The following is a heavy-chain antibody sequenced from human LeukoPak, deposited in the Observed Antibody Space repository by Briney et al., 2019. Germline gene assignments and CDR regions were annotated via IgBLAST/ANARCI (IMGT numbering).Heavy chain of an antibody. J-gene: IGHJ3*02. Sequence: GGSLRLSCAASGFTFSSYWMSWVRQAPGKGLGWVANIKQEGSEQYSVDSVKGRFTISRDNAKNSLYLQMNSLRAEDTAVYYCATKKPYYYDSSGYYSWAFDIWGQGTMVTVSS. D-gene: IGHD3-22*01. CDR2: IKQEGSEQ. CDR1: GFTFSSYW. CDR3: ATKKPYYYDSSGYYSWAFDI. V-gene: IGHV3-7*01.